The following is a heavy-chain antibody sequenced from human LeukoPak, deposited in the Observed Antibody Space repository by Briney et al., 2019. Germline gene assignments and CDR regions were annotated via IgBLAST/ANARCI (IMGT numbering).Heavy chain of an antibody. D-gene: IGHD3-10*01. CDR1: GGTFSSYA. CDR3: ASYGSGSYYNVGWFDP. CDR2: IIPIFGTA. Sequence: ASVKVSCKASGGTFSSYAISWVRQAPGQGLEWMGGIIPIFGTANYAQKFQGRVTITADESTSTAYMELSSLRSEDTAVYYCASYGSGSYYNVGWFDPWGQGTLVTVSS. V-gene: IGHV1-69*13. J-gene: IGHJ5*02.